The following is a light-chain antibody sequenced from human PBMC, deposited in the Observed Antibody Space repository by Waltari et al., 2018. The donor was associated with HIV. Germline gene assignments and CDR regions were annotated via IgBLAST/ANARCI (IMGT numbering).Light chain of an antibody. CDR2: EVT. Sequence: QSALTQPASVSGSPGQSITISCPGTNSDIGGYNYFPWYQQPPGKAPKLLIYEVTQRPSGISYRFSGSKSGNTASMTISGLQAEDEADYYCSSYTTTTTILFGGGTKVTVL. J-gene: IGLJ3*02. CDR1: NSDIGGYNY. CDR3: SSYTTTTTIL. V-gene: IGLV2-14*01.